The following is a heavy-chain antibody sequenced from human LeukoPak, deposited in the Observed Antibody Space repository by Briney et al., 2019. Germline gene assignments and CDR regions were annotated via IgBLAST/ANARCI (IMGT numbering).Heavy chain of an antibody. CDR1: GGSFSGYY. Sequence: ASETLSLTCAVYGGSFSGYYWSWIRQPPGKGLEWIGEINHSGSTNYNPSLKSRVTISVDTSKNQFSLKLSSVTAADTAVYYCATLFGIAAAGSRPPADYWGQGTLVTVSS. D-gene: IGHD6-13*01. CDR3: ATLFGIAAAGSRPPADY. J-gene: IGHJ4*02. V-gene: IGHV4-34*01. CDR2: INHSGST.